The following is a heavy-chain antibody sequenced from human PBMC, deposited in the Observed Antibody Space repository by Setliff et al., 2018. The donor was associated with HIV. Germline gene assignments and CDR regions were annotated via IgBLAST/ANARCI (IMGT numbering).Heavy chain of an antibody. J-gene: IGHJ5*02. Sequence: SETLSLTCTVSGGSISSHYWTWIRQSPGKGLEWIGHLYYSGSTNYNPSLRGRVTISVDTSKNQVSLKLNSVSAADTAVYYCARNPGLDSGGCFDPWGKGTLVTVSS. CDR2: LYYSGST. V-gene: IGHV4-59*11. CDR1: GGSISSHY. CDR3: ARNPGLDSGGCFDP.